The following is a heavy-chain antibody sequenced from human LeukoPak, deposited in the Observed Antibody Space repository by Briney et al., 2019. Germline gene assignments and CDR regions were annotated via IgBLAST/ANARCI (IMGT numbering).Heavy chain of an antibody. CDR2: ISGSGDST. J-gene: IGHJ4*02. CDR1: GFPFSSYG. Sequence: PGGSLRLSCAASGFPFSSYGMRWVRQGPGKGLQWVSAISGSGDSTDYADSVKGRFTISRDNSKNILFLRMSSLRADDTAIYYCARQVGFCSDSTCYFDYWGQGALVTVSS. V-gene: IGHV3-23*01. D-gene: IGHD3-22*01. CDR3: ARQVGFCSDSTCYFDY.